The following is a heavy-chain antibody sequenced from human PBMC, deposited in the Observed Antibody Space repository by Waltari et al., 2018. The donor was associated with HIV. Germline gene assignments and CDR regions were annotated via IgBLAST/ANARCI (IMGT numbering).Heavy chain of an antibody. CDR2: ISYDGSNK. Sequence: QVQLVESGGGVVQPGRSLRLSCAASGFTFSSYALHWVRQAPGKGLEWVAVISYDGSNKYYADSVKGRFTISRDNSKNTLYLQMNSLRAEDTAVYYCARDLALQASGQLDYWGQGTLVTVSS. V-gene: IGHV3-30*01. J-gene: IGHJ4*02. CDR1: GFTFSSYA. CDR3: ARDLALQASGQLDY. D-gene: IGHD2-15*01.